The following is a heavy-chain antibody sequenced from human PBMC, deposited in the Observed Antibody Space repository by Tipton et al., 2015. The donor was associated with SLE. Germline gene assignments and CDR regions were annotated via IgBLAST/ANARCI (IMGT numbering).Heavy chain of an antibody. Sequence: TLSLTCAVSGGSISSSSYYWSWIRQPPGKGLEWIGSIYHSGSTYYNPSLKSRVTISVDTSKNQFSLKLSSVTAADTAVYYCARGEGRARDWGQGTLVTVSS. CDR2: IYHSGST. D-gene: IGHD3-10*01. J-gene: IGHJ4*02. CDR1: GGSISSSSYY. V-gene: IGHV4-39*07. CDR3: ARGEGRARD.